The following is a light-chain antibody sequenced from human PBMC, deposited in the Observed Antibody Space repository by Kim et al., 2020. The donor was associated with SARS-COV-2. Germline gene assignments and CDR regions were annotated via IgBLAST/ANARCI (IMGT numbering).Light chain of an antibody. Sequence: PGGTVTLTCASSTGAVTSGYYPNWFQQKPGQAPRALIYSTSNTHSWTPARFSGSLLGGKAALTLSGVQPEDEAEYYCLLYYGGAVVFGGGTQLTVL. V-gene: IGLV7-43*01. CDR2: STS. CDR3: LLYYGGAVV. J-gene: IGLJ2*01. CDR1: TGAVTSGYY.